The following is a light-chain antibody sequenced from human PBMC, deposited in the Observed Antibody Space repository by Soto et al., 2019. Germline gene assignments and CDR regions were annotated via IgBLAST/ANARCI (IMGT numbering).Light chain of an antibody. CDR3: QQYGRSPFT. V-gene: IGKV3-20*01. CDR2: GAS. Sequence: EVVLTQSPVTLSLSPGERATLSCRASQRIANNFLAWFQQKPGQPPTLLIYGASTRASGIPDRFSGSGSGTDFALTISRLEPGDFAVYYCQQYGRSPFTFRQGTKLQIK. CDR1: QRIANNF. J-gene: IGKJ2*01.